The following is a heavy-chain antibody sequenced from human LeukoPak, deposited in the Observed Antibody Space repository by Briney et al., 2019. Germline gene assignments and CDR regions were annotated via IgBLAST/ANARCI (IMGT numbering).Heavy chain of an antibody. CDR1: GGSISSYY. D-gene: IGHD6-19*01. J-gene: IGHJ4*02. CDR2: IYTSGST. Sequence: SETLSLTCTVSGGSISSYYWSWIRQPAGKGLEWIGRIYTSGSTNYNPSLKSRVTISVDTSKNQFSLKLSSVTAADTAVYYCARYGYSSGWATYYFDYWGQGTLVTVSS. V-gene: IGHV4-4*07. CDR3: ARYGYSSGWATYYFDY.